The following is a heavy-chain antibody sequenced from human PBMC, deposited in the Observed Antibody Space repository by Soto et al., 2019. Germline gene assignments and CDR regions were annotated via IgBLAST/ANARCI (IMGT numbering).Heavy chain of an antibody. Sequence: PGGSLRLSCAAPGFTFSSYAMHWVRQAPGKGLEWVAVISYDGSNKYYADSVKGRFTISRDNSKNTLYLQMNSLRAEDTAVYYCARVKGRYYYDSSGYPTGDWGQGTLVTVSS. CDR3: ARVKGRYYYDSSGYPTGD. D-gene: IGHD3-22*01. V-gene: IGHV3-30-3*01. CDR2: ISYDGSNK. J-gene: IGHJ4*02. CDR1: GFTFSSYA.